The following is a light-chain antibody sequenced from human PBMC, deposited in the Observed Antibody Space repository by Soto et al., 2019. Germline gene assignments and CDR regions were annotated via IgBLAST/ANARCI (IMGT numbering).Light chain of an antibody. J-gene: IGKJ5*01. Sequence: EIVLTQSPGTLSLSPGERATLSCRASQSVISRYLTWYQQKPGQAPRLLIYGASSRATGIPDRFSCSGSGTDFPLTISRLEPEDFAVYSCQQYGGSPPITFGQGTRLEMK. CDR3: QQYGGSPPIT. CDR2: GAS. CDR1: QSVISRY. V-gene: IGKV3-20*01.